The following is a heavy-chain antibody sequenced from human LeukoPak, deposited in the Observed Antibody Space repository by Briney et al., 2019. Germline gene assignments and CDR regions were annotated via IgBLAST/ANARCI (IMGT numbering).Heavy chain of an antibody. Sequence: GESLKVSCKGSGYSFTSYWIGWVRQMPGKGLEWMGIIYPGDSDTKYSPSFQGQVTISADKSITTAYLQWGCLKASDTAMYYCAREFYGGIDYWGQGTLVTVSS. D-gene: IGHD3-16*01. CDR2: IYPGDSDT. CDR1: GYSFTSYW. CDR3: AREFYGGIDY. J-gene: IGHJ4*02. V-gene: IGHV5-51*01.